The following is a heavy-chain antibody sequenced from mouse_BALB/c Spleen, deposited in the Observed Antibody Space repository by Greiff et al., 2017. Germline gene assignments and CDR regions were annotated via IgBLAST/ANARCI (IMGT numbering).Heavy chain of an antibody. CDR2: IDPANGNT. D-gene: IGHD2-1*01. CDR1: GFNIKDTY. Sequence: EVQRVESGAELVKPGASVKLSCTASGFNIKDTYMHWVKQRPEQGLEWIGRIDPANGNTKYDPKFQGKATITADTSSNTAYLQLSSLTSEDTAVYYCANGNYVYWGQGTTLTVSS. CDR3: ANGNYVY. V-gene: IGHV14-3*02. J-gene: IGHJ2*01.